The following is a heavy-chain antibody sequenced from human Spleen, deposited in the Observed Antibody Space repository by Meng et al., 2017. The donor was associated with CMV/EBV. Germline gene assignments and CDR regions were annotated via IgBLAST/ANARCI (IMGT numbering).Heavy chain of an antibody. CDR1: GFTFNNYA. CDR2: ISGNGGST. CDR3: ARARGSGCLDY. Sequence: GESLKISCAASGFTFNNYAMSWVRQAPGKGLEWVSAISGNGGSTYYAASVKGRFTISRDNSKNTLYLQMNSLRAEDTAVYYCARARGSGCLDYWGQGTLVTVSS. J-gene: IGHJ4*02. D-gene: IGHD3-16*01. V-gene: IGHV3-23*01.